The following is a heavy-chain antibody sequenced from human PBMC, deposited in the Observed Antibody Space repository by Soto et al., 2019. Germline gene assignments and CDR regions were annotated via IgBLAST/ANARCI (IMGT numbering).Heavy chain of an antibody. CDR3: ARHALGYPTSGTTFDY. CDR2: IYYSGST. D-gene: IGHD1-7*01. Sequence: QVQLQESGPGLVKPSETLSLTCTVSGGSISTYYWSWIRQPPGKGLEWIAYIYYSGSTSYNPSLKSRVTTSIDTSKKQFCLKLTSVTAADTDVYYCARHALGYPTSGTTFDYWGQGTLVTVSS. J-gene: IGHJ4*02. CDR1: GGSISTYY. V-gene: IGHV4-59*08.